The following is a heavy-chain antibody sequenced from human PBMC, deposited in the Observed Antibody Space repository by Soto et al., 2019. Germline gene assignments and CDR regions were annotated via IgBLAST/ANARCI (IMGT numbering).Heavy chain of an antibody. J-gene: IGHJ4*02. D-gene: IGHD6-19*01. Sequence: QVQLVESGGGVVQPGRSLRLSCAASGFTVSSYAMHWVRQAPGKGLEWVAVISYDGSNKYYADSVKGRFTISRDNSKNTLYLQMNSLRAEDTAVYYCARVDIGGWDIDYWGQGTLVTVSS. CDR2: ISYDGSNK. CDR1: GFTVSSYA. CDR3: ARVDIGGWDIDY. V-gene: IGHV3-30-3*01.